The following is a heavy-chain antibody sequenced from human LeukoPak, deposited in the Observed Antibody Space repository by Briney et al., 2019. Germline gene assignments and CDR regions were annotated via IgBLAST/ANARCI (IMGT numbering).Heavy chain of an antibody. CDR1: GFTFSSYG. D-gene: IGHD3-22*01. Sequence: GGSLRLSCAASGFTFSSYGMHWVRQAPGKGLEWVAVISYDGSNKYYADSVKGRFTISRDNSKNTLYLQMNSLRAEDTAVYYCARGGTYFYDSSGPTEDAFDIWGQGTMVTVSS. V-gene: IGHV3-30*03. J-gene: IGHJ3*02. CDR2: ISYDGSNK. CDR3: ARGGTYFYDSSGPTEDAFDI.